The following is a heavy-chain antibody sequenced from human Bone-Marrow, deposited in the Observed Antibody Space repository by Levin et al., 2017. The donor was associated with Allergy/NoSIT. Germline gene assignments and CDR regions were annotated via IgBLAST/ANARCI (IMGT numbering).Heavy chain of an antibody. J-gene: IGHJ4*02. V-gene: IGHV5-51*01. CDR2: IYPDDSDT. D-gene: IGHD6-13*01. CDR3: ATRYSSSWYPFED. CDR1: GYSFANYW. Sequence: KCGESLKISCKASGYSFANYWIGWVRQMPGKGLEWMGVIYPDDSDTRYSPSFQGQVTISADKDISTAYLQWSSLKASDTAIYYCATRYSSSWYPFEDWGQGTQVTVSS.